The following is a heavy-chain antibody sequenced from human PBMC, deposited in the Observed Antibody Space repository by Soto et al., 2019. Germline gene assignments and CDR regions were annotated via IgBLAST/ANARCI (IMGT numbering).Heavy chain of an antibody. CDR1: GYSFTSYW. D-gene: IGHD3-22*01. CDR3: ARRNYDSSGYYYVGWYFDL. Sequence: EVQLVQSGAEVKKPGESLKISCKGSGYSFTSYWIGWVRQMPGKGLEWMGIIYPGDSDTRYSPSFQGQVTISADKSISTASLQWRSLKASDTAMDYCARRNYDSSGYYYVGWYFDLWGRGTLVTVSS. J-gene: IGHJ2*01. V-gene: IGHV5-51*01. CDR2: IYPGDSDT.